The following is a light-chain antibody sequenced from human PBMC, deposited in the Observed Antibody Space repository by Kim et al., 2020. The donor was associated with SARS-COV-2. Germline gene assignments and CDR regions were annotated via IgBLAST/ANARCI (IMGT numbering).Light chain of an antibody. Sequence: ASVWDRDTITCRPSHTVRGRLAWYPQKPAKAPKLLIYDASTLKSGVPSRFSGSGSGTEFPLTINSLQPDDFATYYCQQYNTYWTFGQGTKVDIK. CDR2: DAS. CDR3: QQYNTYWT. J-gene: IGKJ1*01. CDR1: HTVRGR. V-gene: IGKV1-5*01.